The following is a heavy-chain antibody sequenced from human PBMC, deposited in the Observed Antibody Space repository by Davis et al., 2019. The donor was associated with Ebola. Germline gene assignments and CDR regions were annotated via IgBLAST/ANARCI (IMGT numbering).Heavy chain of an antibody. Sequence: PGGSLRLSCAASGFTFSNYDMSWVRQVLGKGLEWVSTISATEAHTHYSDSVKGRFTISRDNSKDTLYLQMNSLRAEDTATYYCARFCHYTDCSYFDYWGQGTMVAVSS. CDR2: ISATEAHT. J-gene: IGHJ4*02. D-gene: IGHD3-3*01. V-gene: IGHV3-23*01. CDR3: ARFCHYTDCSYFDY. CDR1: GFTFSNYD.